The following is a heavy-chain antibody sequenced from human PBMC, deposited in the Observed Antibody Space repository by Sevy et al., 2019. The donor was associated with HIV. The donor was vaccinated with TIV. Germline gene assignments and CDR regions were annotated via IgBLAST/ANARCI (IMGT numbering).Heavy chain of an antibody. J-gene: IGHJ4*01. CDR3: ATSRRDYYNHYFDY. CDR1: GLSFRSYE. V-gene: IGHV3-48*03. CDR2: ISTGGGTI. D-gene: IGHD3-22*01. Sequence: GGSLRLSCAASGLSFRSYELNWVRQAPGKGLQWISYISTGGGTIFYADSVKGRFTISRDNAKNSVFLQMNSLRAEDTAVYFCATSRRDYYNHYFDYWGHGTLVTVSS.